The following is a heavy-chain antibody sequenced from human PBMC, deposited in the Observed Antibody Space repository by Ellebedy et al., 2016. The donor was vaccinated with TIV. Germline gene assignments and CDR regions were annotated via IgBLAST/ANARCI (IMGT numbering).Heavy chain of an antibody. Sequence: GGSLRLXCVASGFTFSTYWMHWVRQAPGKGLEWLSRMNEDGSRIDYADSVKGRFTISRDNSKNTVYLQINSLRVDGTALYYCALPIRRVLNNAFDIWGQGTMVTVSS. D-gene: IGHD2-2*01. CDR2: MNEDGSRI. CDR1: GFTFSTYW. CDR3: ALPIRRVLNNAFDI. V-gene: IGHV3-74*01. J-gene: IGHJ3*02.